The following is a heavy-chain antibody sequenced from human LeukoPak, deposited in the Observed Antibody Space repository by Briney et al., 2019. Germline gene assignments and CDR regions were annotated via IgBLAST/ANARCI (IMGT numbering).Heavy chain of an antibody. CDR3: AKEGESGYSGGFDY. CDR1: GFTSKKYG. Sequence: TGGSLRLSCEASGFTSKKYGMHWVRQAPDKGLEWVAFISHDGSDKYYADSVKGRFTISSDNSKNTQFLQMNSLRVEDTAMYYCAKEGESGYSGGFDYWGQGTLVTVSS. CDR2: ISHDGSDK. J-gene: IGHJ4*02. D-gene: IGHD3-3*01. V-gene: IGHV3-30*18.